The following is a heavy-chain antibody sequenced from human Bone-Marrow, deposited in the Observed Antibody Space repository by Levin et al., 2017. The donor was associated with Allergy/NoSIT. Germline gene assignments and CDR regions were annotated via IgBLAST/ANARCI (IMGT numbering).Heavy chain of an antibody. D-gene: IGHD3-9*01. V-gene: IGHV3-21*04. CDR3: ARDRTNGILTNYGMDV. CDR2: ISSRSSNI. Sequence: GESLKISCAASGFNFSNYGMNWVRQAPGKGLEWVSSISSRSSNIYHADPLKGRFTISRDNAKNSLYLQMKSLRAEDTAVYYCARDRTNGILTNYGMDVWGQGTTVTVSS. J-gene: IGHJ6*02. CDR1: GFNFSNYG.